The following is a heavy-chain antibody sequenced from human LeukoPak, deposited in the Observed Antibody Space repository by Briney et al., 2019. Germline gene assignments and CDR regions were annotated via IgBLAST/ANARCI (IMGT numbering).Heavy chain of an antibody. J-gene: IGHJ4*02. D-gene: IGHD3/OR15-3a*01. Sequence: GGSLRLSCTVSVFTFNTFAMHWVRQSPGKGLEWVALISYDGNDKYYRDSVKGRFTISRDISKNTVYLQMNSLRPEDTAVYYCARDPRDRIFGPLDYWGQGTLVTVSS. CDR2: ISYDGNDK. V-gene: IGHV3-30*04. CDR3: ARDPRDRIFGPLDY. CDR1: VFTFNTFA.